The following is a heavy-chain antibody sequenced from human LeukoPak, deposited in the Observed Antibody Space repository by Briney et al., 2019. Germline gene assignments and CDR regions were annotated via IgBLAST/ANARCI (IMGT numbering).Heavy chain of an antibody. CDR2: IWYDGSNK. CDR3: ARGPAVAGTEGYFDY. J-gene: IGHJ4*02. CDR1: GFTFSSYG. Sequence: GGSLRLSCAASGFTFSSYGMHWVRQAPGKGLEWVAVIWYDGSNKYYADSVKGRFTISRDNSKNTLYLQMNSLRAEDTAVYYCARGPAVAGTEGYFDYWGQGTLVTVSS. D-gene: IGHD6-19*01. V-gene: IGHV3-33*01.